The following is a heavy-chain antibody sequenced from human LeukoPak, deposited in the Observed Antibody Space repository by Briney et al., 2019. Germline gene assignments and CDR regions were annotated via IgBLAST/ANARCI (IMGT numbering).Heavy chain of an antibody. CDR3: VRVGSVAGSDYLDY. CDR1: GFTFSDHF. CDR2: SRKKAKSYTT. J-gene: IGHJ4*02. D-gene: IGHD6-19*01. Sequence: GGSLRLSCAVSGFTFSDHFLDWVRQAPGKGLEWVGRSRKKAKSYTTEYAASVKGRFTISRDDSKNSLYLQMNSLKTEDTAVYYCVRVGSVAGSDYLDYWGQGTLVTVSS. V-gene: IGHV3-72*01.